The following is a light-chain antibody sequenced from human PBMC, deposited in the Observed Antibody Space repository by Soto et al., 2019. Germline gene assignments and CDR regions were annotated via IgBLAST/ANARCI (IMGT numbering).Light chain of an antibody. Sequence: QSVLTQPASGSGSPGQSITISCTGTSSDVGSYNLVSWYQQLPGKAPKLTIYEGSKRPSGVSNRFSGSKSGNTAYLKISGLTAEYEADYYCCPYAGSSTFVVFGGGTKLTVL. V-gene: IGLV2-23*03. J-gene: IGLJ2*01. CDR1: SSDVGSYNL. CDR3: CPYAGSSTFVV. CDR2: EGS.